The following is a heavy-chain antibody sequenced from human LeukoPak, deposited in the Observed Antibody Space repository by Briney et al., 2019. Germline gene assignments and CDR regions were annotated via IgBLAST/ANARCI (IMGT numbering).Heavy chain of an antibody. Sequence: ASVKVSCKVSGYTLTELSMHWVRQAPGKGLEWMGGFDPEDGETIYAQRFQGRVTMTEDTSTDTAYMELSSLRSEDTAVYYRASPYDSSGYINFDYWGQGTLVTVSS. D-gene: IGHD3-22*01. CDR2: FDPEDGET. CDR3: ASPYDSSGYINFDY. V-gene: IGHV1-24*01. J-gene: IGHJ4*02. CDR1: GYTLTELS.